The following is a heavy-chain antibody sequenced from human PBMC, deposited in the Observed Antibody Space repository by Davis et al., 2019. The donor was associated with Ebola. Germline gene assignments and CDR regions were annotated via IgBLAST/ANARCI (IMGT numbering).Heavy chain of an antibody. D-gene: IGHD6-13*01. CDR2: IYYSGST. J-gene: IGHJ4*02. CDR1: GGSVSSGSYY. CDR3: ARDRVAAAGNLRAFDY. V-gene: IGHV4-61*01. Sequence: PSETLSLTCTVSGGSVSSGSYYWSWIRQPPGKGLEWIGYIYYSGSTNYNPSLKSRVTISVDTSKNQFSLKLSSVTAADTAVYYCARDRVAAAGNLRAFDYWGQGTLVTVSS.